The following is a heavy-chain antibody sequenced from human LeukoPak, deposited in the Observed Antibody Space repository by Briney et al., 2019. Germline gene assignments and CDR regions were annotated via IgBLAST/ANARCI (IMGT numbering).Heavy chain of an antibody. CDR3: ARALPGYSSSWYFDY. CDR2: INHSGST. J-gene: IGHJ4*02. D-gene: IGHD6-13*01. V-gene: IGHV4-34*01. Sequence: SETLSLTCAVYGGSFSGYYWSWIRQPPGKGLEWIGEINHSGSTNYNPSLKSRVTISVDTSKNQFSLKLSSVTAAGTAVYYCARALPGYSSSWYFDYWGQGTLVTVSS. CDR1: GGSFSGYY.